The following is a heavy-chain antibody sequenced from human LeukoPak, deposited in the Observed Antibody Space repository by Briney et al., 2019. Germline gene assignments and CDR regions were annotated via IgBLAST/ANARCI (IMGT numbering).Heavy chain of an antibody. CDR2: ISAYNGNT. CDR3: ARDGGIQSFDY. Sequence: ASVKVSCKASGYTFTSYGISWVRQAPGQGLEWMGWISAYNGNTNYAQKLQGRVTITTDESTSTAYMELSSLRSEDTAVYYCARDGGIQSFDYWGQGTLVTVSS. V-gene: IGHV1-18*01. CDR1: GYTFTSYG. J-gene: IGHJ4*02. D-gene: IGHD5-18*01.